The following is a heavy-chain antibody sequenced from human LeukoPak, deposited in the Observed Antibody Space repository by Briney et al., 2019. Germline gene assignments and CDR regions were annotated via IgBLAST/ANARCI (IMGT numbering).Heavy chain of an antibody. Sequence: SETLSLTCAVPGGFITSNYWWSWVRQSPGKGLEWIGEIYHSGTTNCNPSLKSRVTISVDKSKNQFSLNLISVTPADTAVYYCARDHKSPQYFDPSGGENSFDPWGQGSLVIVSS. J-gene: IGHJ5*01. CDR3: ARDHKSPQYFDPSGGENSFDP. D-gene: IGHD3-9*01. CDR1: GGFITSNYW. CDR2: IYHSGTT. V-gene: IGHV4-4*02.